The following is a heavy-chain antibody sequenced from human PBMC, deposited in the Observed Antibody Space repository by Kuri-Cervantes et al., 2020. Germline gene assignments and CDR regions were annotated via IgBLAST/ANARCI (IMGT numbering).Heavy chain of an antibody. CDR1: GFTFSSYG. CDR3: ARDREYYYCGMDD. V-gene: IGHV3-33*01. Sequence: GGSLRLSCAASGFTFSSYGMHWVRQAPGKGLEWVAVIWYDGSNKYYADSVKGRFTISRDNSKNTLYLQMNSLRAEDTAVYYCARDREYYYCGMDDWGQGTAVTVSS. CDR2: IWYDGSNK. D-gene: IGHD2/OR15-2a*01. J-gene: IGHJ6*02.